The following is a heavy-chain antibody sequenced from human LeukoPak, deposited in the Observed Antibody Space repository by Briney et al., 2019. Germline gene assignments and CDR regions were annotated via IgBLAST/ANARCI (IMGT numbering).Heavy chain of an antibody. J-gene: IGHJ4*02. V-gene: IGHV3-66*01. D-gene: IGHD2-21*02. CDR3: ATLARRVTTILDY. CDR2: LYAGGST. Sequence: GGSLRLSCVASGFSVSGNYMSWVRQAPGKGLEWASVLYAGGSTYFADSVKGRFIISRDNSKNTLYLQMNSLRAEDTAVYYCATLARRVTTILDYWGQGTLVTVSS. CDR1: GFSVSGNY.